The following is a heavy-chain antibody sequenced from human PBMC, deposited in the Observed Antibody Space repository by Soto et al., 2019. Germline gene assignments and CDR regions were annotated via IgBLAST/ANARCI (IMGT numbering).Heavy chain of an antibody. D-gene: IGHD2-21*01. Sequence: SETLSLTCTVSGGSISSGDYYWSWIRQPPGKGLEWIGYIYYSGSTHYNPSLKSRVTISVDTSKNLFSLKLSSVTAADSAVYYCARDGTYCGDDCFYFWGPGTLVTVSS. CDR2: IYYSGST. J-gene: IGHJ4*02. CDR3: ARDGTYCGDDCFYF. CDR1: GGSISSGDYY. V-gene: IGHV4-30-4*01.